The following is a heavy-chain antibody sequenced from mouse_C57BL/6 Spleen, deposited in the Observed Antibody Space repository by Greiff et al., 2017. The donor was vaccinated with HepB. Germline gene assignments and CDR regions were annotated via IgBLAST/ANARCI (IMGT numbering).Heavy chain of an antibody. CDR3: ARGTGTGY. V-gene: IGHV1-61*01. Sequence: VQLQQSGAELVRPGSSVKLSCKASGYTFTSYWMDWVKQRPGQGLEWIGNIYPSDSETHYNQKFKDKATLTVDKSSSTAYMQLSSLTSEDSAVYYCARGTGTGYWGQGTTLTVSS. D-gene: IGHD4-1*01. CDR1: GYTFTSYW. CDR2: IYPSDSET. J-gene: IGHJ2*01.